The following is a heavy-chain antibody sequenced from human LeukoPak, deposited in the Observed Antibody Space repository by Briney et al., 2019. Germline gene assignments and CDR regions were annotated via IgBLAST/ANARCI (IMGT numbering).Heavy chain of an antibody. CDR2: ISSSSSTI. CDR3: ARDPPGRDRGVIAYP. J-gene: IGHJ5*02. D-gene: IGHD3-10*01. V-gene: IGHV3-48*04. CDR1: GFTFSSYS. Sequence: PGGSLRLSCAASGFTFSSYSMNWVRQAPGKGLEWVSYISSSSSTIYYADSVKGRFTISRDNAKNSLYLQMNSLRAEDTAVYYCARDPPGRDRGVIAYPWGQGTLVTVSS.